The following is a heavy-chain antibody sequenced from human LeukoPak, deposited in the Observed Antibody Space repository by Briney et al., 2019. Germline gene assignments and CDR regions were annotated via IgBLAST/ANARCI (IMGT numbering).Heavy chain of an antibody. Sequence: VASVKVSCKASGYTFTSYGISWVRQAPGQGLEWMGWISAYNGNTNYAQKLHGRVTMTTDTSTSTAYMELRSLRSDDTAVYYCASAEPGSGSYIPFDYWGQGTLVTVSS. V-gene: IGHV1-18*01. CDR1: GYTFTSYG. CDR2: ISAYNGNT. D-gene: IGHD3-10*01. CDR3: ASAEPGSGSYIPFDY. J-gene: IGHJ4*02.